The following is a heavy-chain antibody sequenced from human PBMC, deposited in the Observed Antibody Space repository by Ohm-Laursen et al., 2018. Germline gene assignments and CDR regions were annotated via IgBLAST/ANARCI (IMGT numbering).Heavy chain of an antibody. CDR2: MYNSGST. D-gene: IGHD6-6*01. V-gene: IGHV4-4*07. J-gene: IGHJ5*02. Sequence: SQTLSLTCTVSGDSISSYYWSWIRQPAGKGLEWIGRMYNSGSTNYNPSLKSRVTMSVDTSKNQFSLKLNSVTAADTAVYYCARGLPSQGVDPWGQGTLVTVSS. CDR1: GDSISSYY. CDR3: ARGLPSQGVDP.